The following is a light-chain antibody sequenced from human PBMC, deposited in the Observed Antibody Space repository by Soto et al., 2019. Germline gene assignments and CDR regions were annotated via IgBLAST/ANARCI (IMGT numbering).Light chain of an antibody. J-gene: IGLJ1*01. CDR3: CSYAGTFYV. CDR1: SSDFGGYNY. CDR2: DVS. Sequence: QSALTQPPSASGSPGQSVTISCTGTSSDFGGYNYVSWYQHHPGKAPKLMIYDVSERPSGVPDRFSGSKSGNTASLTISGLQAEDEADYYCCSYAGTFYVFGTGTKVTV. V-gene: IGLV2-11*01.